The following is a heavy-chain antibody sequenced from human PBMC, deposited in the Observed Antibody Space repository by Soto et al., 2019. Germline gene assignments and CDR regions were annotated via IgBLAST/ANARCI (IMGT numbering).Heavy chain of an antibody. Sequence: PSETLSLTCAVYGGSFSGYYWRWIRQPPGKGLEWIGEINHSGSTNYNPSLKSRVTISVDTSKNQFSLKLSSVTAADTAVYYCARGGSNVDIVATITHPWGYYFDYWVQGTLVTVSS. J-gene: IGHJ4*02. CDR1: GGSFSGYY. D-gene: IGHD5-12*01. CDR2: INHSGST. CDR3: ARGGSNVDIVATITHPWGYYFDY. V-gene: IGHV4-34*01.